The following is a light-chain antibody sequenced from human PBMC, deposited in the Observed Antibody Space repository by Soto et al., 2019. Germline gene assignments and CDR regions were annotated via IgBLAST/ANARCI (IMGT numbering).Light chain of an antibody. CDR1: QSISTY. J-gene: IGKJ1*01. CDR2: AAS. CDR3: QQSYSDTRT. Sequence: DIQLTQSPSSLSASVGDTVSITCRASQSISTYLNWYQQKPGKAPKLLIHAASSLQFRVPSKFSGSGSGTDFTLTISSLQPEDSATYYCQQSYSDTRTFGQGTKVEIK. V-gene: IGKV1-39*01.